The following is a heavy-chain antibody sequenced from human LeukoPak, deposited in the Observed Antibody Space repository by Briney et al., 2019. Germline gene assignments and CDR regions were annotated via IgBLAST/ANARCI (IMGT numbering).Heavy chain of an antibody. CDR2: INPNSGGT. V-gene: IGHV1-2*02. J-gene: IGHJ4*02. CDR1: GYTFTGYY. Sequence: ASVKVSCKASGYTFTGYYMHWVRQAPGQGLEWMGWINPNSGGTNYAQKFQGRVTMTRDTSISTAYMELSGLRSDDTAVYYCALDYYGSGSYLGYWGQGTLVTVSS. D-gene: IGHD3-10*01. CDR3: ALDYYGSGSYLGY.